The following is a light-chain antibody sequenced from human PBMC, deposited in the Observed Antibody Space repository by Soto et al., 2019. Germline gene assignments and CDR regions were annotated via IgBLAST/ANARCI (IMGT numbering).Light chain of an antibody. J-gene: IGLJ1*01. CDR1: NIGRKS. CDR3: QVWDSDSDHYV. CDR2: DDS. V-gene: IGLV3-21*02. Sequence: SYDLAQPPSVSVAPGQTARITCGGNNIGRKSVHWYQQKPGQAPVLVVYDDSDRPSGIPERFSGSNSENTATLIISRVEDGDEADYYCQVWDSDSDHYVLGTGIKVTVL.